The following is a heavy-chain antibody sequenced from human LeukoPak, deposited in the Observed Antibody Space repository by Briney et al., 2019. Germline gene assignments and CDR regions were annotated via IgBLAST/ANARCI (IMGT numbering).Heavy chain of an antibody. CDR2: IYHSGST. J-gene: IGHJ6*02. CDR3: ARDQLEQRCSGGSCRDYYGMDV. Sequence: SETLSLTCAVSGGSIGSGGYSWSWIRHPPGKGLEWIGYIYHSGSTYYNPSLKSRVTISVDRSKNQFSLKLSSVTAADTAVYYCARDQLEQRCSGGSCRDYYGMDVWGQGTTVTVSS. CDR1: GGSIGSGGYS. V-gene: IGHV4-30-2*01. D-gene: IGHD2-15*01.